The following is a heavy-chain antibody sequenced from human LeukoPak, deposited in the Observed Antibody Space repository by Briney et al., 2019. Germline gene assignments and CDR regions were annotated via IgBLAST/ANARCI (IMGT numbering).Heavy chain of an antibody. J-gene: IGHJ3*02. CDR2: IYYSGST. CDR3: ATQGLDTAIWDRAASDI. V-gene: IGHV4-59*01. CDR1: GGSISSYY. D-gene: IGHD5-18*01. Sequence: SETLSLTCTVSGGSISSYYWSWIRQPPGKGLEWIGCIYYSGSTNYNPSLKSRVTISVDTSKNQFSLKLSSVTAADTAVYYCATQGLDTAIWDRAASDIWGQGTMVTVSS.